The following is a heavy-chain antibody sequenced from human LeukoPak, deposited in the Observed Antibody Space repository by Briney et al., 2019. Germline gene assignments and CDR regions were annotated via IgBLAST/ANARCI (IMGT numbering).Heavy chain of an antibody. CDR3: AKEIVVVPAALDY. D-gene: IGHD2-2*01. V-gene: IGHV3-30*02. CDR2: IRYDGSNK. CDR1: GFTFSSYG. Sequence: GGSLRLSCAASGFTFSSYGMHWVRQAPGKGLEWVAFIRYDGSNKYYADSVKGRFTIFRDNSKNTLYLQMNSLRAEDTAVYYCAKEIVVVPAALDYWGQGTLVTVSS. J-gene: IGHJ4*02.